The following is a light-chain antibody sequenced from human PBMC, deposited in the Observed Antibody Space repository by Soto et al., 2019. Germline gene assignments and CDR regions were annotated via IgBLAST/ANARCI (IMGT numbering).Light chain of an antibody. CDR2: GAS. CDR1: QSGRNN. V-gene: IGKV3-15*01. CDR3: QHYDSYMYA. Sequence: EIVMSQSPATLSVSPGERATLSCRASQSGRNNLAWYQQRPGQAPRLLMYGASTRPSGIPARFTGGGSGTDFTLTITSLQSEDFAVYYCQHYDSYMYAFGQGTKVEI. J-gene: IGKJ2*01.